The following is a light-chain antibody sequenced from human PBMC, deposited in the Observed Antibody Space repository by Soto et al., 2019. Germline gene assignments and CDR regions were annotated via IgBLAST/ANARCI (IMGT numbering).Light chain of an antibody. Sequence: EIVMTQSPATLSVSPGERATLSCRASQSVSSNLAWYQQKPGQAPRLLIYGASTRATGIPARFSGSGSGTEFTLTISSLQCEDFAVYYCQHYNYWPRITFGQGTRLEIK. J-gene: IGKJ5*01. CDR1: QSVSSN. V-gene: IGKV3-15*01. CDR2: GAS. CDR3: QHYNYWPRIT.